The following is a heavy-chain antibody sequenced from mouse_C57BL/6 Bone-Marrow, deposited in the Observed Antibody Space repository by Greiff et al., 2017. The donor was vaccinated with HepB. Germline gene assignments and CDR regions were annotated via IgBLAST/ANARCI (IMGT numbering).Heavy chain of an antibody. CDR2: INPSNGGT. CDR3: ARRRRDSSVYGWFAY. V-gene: IGHV1-53*01. Sequence: VQLQQPGTELVKPGASVKLSCKASGYTFTSYWMHWVKQRPGQGLEWIGNINPSNGGTKSTEKFKSKATLTVDKSSSTAYMQLSSLTSEDSAVYYCARRRRDSSVYGWFAYWGQGTLVTVSA. CDR1: GYTFTSYW. D-gene: IGHD3-2*02. J-gene: IGHJ3*01.